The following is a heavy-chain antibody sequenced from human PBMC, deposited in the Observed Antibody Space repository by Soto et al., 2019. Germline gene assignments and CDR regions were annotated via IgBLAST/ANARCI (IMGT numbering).Heavy chain of an antibody. D-gene: IGHD3-22*01. V-gene: IGHV1-69*13. J-gene: IGHJ4*02. CDR1: GGTFDTYA. CDR3: ARDRDFGNYFDSAY. CDR2: IIPMFGTP. Sequence: GASVKVSCKASGGTFDTYAVSWVRQAPGQGLEWMGGIIPMFGTPYYAQRFQGRVTISADESAGTAYMELSSLRSDDTAVYYCARDRDFGNYFDSAYWGQGPLVTVSS.